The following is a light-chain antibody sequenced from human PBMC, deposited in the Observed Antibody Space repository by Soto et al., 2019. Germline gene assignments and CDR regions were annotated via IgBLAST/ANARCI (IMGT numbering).Light chain of an antibody. J-gene: IGLJ1*01. CDR1: SSNIGSTYD. CDR2: GHT. V-gene: IGLV1-40*01. Sequence: QSVLTQPPSVSGAPGQSVTISCTGSSSNIGSTYDVQWYQQLPGTAPKLPIHGHTDRPSGVTDRFSGPTTGTSASLAITGLQADDEADYYCQSYDDSLSVHYVFGTGTKLTVL. CDR3: QSYDDSLSVHYV.